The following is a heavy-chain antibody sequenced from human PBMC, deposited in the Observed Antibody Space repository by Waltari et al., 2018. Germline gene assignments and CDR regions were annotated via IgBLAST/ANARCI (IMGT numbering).Heavy chain of an antibody. D-gene: IGHD6-25*01. Sequence: QVQLVQSGAEVKKPGSSVKVSCKASGGTFSSYAISWVRQAPGQGLEWMGGISPIWGTANYAQKFQCRVTITADESTSTADMELSSLRSEDTAVYYCARVRLQKHGGWFDPWGQGTLVTVSS. CDR3: ARVRLQKHGGWFDP. V-gene: IGHV1-69*12. J-gene: IGHJ5*02. CDR2: ISPIWGTA. CDR1: GGTFSSYA.